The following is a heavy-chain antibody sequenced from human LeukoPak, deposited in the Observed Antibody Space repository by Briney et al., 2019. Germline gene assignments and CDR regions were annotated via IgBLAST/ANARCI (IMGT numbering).Heavy chain of an antibody. CDR3: ARHSIPTSSWFDP. CDR1: GGSISSGGYY. Sequence: PSETLSLTCTVSGGSISSGGYYWSWIRQHPGKGLEWIGYIYYSGSTYYNPSLKSRVTISVDTSKNQFSLKLSSVTAADTAVYYCARHSIPTSSWFDPWGQGTLVTVSS. V-gene: IGHV4-31*03. J-gene: IGHJ5*02. D-gene: IGHD2-21*01. CDR2: IYYSGST.